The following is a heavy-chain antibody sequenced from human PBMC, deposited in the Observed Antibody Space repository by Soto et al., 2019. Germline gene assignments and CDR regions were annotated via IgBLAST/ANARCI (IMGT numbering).Heavy chain of an antibody. D-gene: IGHD3-10*01. J-gene: IGHJ5*02. Sequence: GGSLRLSCAASGFPFSSTDMTWVRQAPGKGLEWVSTIDGSGGTTYYADSVKGRFTISRDNSINTVFLQMNSLRADDTALYFCAKNSGWFNTWGQRALVTVSS. CDR1: GFPFSSTD. CDR3: AKNSGWFNT. V-gene: IGHV3-23*01. CDR2: IDGSGGTT.